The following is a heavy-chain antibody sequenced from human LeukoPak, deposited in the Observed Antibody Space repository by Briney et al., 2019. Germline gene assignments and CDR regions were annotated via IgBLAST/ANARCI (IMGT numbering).Heavy chain of an antibody. CDR3: ARLSSHYGDYKVDP. D-gene: IGHD4-17*01. CDR1: GYTFTRYG. Sequence: ASVKVSCKASGYTFTRYGISCVRQAPGQGFEWVGWLSAYNGNTNCAQKLQGRVTMTRDTSISTAYMELSSLRSEDTAVYYCARLSSHYGDYKVDPWGQGTLVTVSS. V-gene: IGHV1-18*01. CDR2: LSAYNGNT. J-gene: IGHJ5*02.